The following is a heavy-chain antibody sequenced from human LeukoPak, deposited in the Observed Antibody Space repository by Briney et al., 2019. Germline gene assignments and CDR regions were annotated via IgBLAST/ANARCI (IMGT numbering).Heavy chain of an antibody. V-gene: IGHV3-53*01. J-gene: IGHJ4*02. CDR3: ARGVGLAAAWDLDY. CDR2: LYSSGGT. Sequence: GGSLRLSCAASGFTVSSNYMTWVRQAPGKGLEWVSILYSSGGTYYADSVKGRFTISRDNSKNTLYLQMNSLRAEDTAVYFCARGVGLAAAWDLDYWGQGTLVTVSS. CDR1: GFTVSSNY. D-gene: IGHD6-13*01.